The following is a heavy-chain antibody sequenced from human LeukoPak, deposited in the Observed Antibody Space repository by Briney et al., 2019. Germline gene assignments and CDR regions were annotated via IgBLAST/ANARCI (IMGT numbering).Heavy chain of an antibody. Sequence: KPSETLSLTCAVYGGSFSGYYWSWIRQPPGKGLEWIGEINHSGSTNYNPSLKSRVTISVDTSKYQFSLKLSSVTAADTAVYYCARATYSSSSTRGWFDPWGQGTLVTVSS. J-gene: IGHJ5*02. CDR3: ARATYSSSSTRGWFDP. CDR1: GGSFSGYY. V-gene: IGHV4-34*01. CDR2: INHSGST. D-gene: IGHD6-13*01.